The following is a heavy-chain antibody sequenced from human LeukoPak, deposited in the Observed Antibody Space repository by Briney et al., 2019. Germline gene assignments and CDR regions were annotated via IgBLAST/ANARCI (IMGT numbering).Heavy chain of an antibody. CDR2: IYPGDSDT. CDR1: GYTFTSYW. CDR3: ARHLYDSSGYYPFDY. J-gene: IGHJ4*02. V-gene: IGHV5-51*01. D-gene: IGHD3-22*01. Sequence: GESLKISCKGSGYTFTSYWIGWVRQMPGKGLEWMGIIYPGDSDTRYSPSFQGQVTISADKSISTAYLQWSSLKASDTAMHYCARHLYDSSGYYPFDYWGQGTLVTVSS.